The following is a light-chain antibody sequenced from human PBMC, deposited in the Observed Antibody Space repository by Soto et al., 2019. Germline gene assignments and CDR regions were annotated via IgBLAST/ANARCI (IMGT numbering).Light chain of an antibody. CDR3: SSYAGSNNFV. CDR1: SSDVGGYNY. V-gene: IGLV2-8*01. CDR2: EVS. Sequence: QSMLTQPPSASGSPGQSVTISCTGTSSDVGGYNYVSWYQQHPGKAPKLMIYEVSERPSGVPDRFSGSKSSNTASLTVSGLQAEDEADYYCSSYAGSNNFVFGTGTKATVL. J-gene: IGLJ1*01.